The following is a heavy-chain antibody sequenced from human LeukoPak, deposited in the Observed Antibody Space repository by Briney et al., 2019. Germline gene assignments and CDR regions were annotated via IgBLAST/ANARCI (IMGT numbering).Heavy chain of an antibody. D-gene: IGHD3-3*01. CDR3: ARDFPNPFPVESGLDC. Sequence: ASVKVSCKTSGYTFTNYDINWVRQATGQGLEWMGWINPNSGGTDYAQNFQGRVTMTRDTSISTSYMELSRLRSDDTAVYYCARDFPNPFPVESGLDCWGQGTLVTVSS. CDR1: GYTFTNYD. V-gene: IGHV1-2*02. CDR2: INPNSGGT. J-gene: IGHJ4*02.